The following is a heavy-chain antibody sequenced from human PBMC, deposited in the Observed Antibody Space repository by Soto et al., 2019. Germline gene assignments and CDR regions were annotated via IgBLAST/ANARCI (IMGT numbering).Heavy chain of an antibody. CDR2: INHSGST. D-gene: IGHD6-6*01. CDR1: GGSFSGYY. CDR3: ARGVVHFSSIAARRIWFDP. J-gene: IGHJ5*02. V-gene: IGHV4-34*01. Sequence: SETLSLTCAVHGGSFSGYYWGWIRQPPGKGLEWSGEINHSGSTNYNPSLKSRVTISVDTSKNQFSLKLSSVTAADTAVYYCARGVVHFSSIAARRIWFDPWGQGTLVTVSS.